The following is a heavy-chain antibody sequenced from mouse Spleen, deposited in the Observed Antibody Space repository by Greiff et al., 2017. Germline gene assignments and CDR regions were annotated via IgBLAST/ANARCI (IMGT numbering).Heavy chain of an antibody. J-gene: IGHJ4*01. CDR2: IWSGGST. V-gene: IGHV2-2*01. CDR3: ARTERRGIHYYGYGAMDY. CDR1: GFSLTSYG. Sequence: QVQLQQSGPGLVQPSQSLSITCTVSGFSLTSYGVHWVRQSPGKGLEWLGVIWSGGSTDYNAAFISRLSISKDNSKSQVFFKMNSLQADDTAIYYCARTERRGIHYYGYGAMDYWGQGTSVTVSS. D-gene: IGHD1-2*01.